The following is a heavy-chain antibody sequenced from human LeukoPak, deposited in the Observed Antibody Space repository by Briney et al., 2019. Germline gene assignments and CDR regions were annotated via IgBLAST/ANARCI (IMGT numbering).Heavy chain of an antibody. CDR1: GLIVSNNY. CDR3: ARGIRDCSRTTCYQPFDY. V-gene: IGHV3-53*01. CDR2: VYSGGHT. D-gene: IGHD2-2*01. Sequence: PGGSLRLSCAASGLIVSNNYMSWVRQAPGNGLEWVSIVYSGGHTYYPDSVKGRFTISRDKSKNTLYLQRSSLRAEDTAVYYCARGIRDCSRTTCYQPFDYWGQGALVTVSS. J-gene: IGHJ4*02.